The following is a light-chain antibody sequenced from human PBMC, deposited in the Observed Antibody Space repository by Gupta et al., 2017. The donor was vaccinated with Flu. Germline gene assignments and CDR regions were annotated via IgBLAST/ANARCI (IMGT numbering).Light chain of an antibody. CDR2: EVT. CDR3: SSYAGNRKGV. J-gene: IGLJ3*02. CDR1: NDDIDAYNY. V-gene: IGLV2-8*01. Sequence: QSALTQPPSASGSLGQSVTISCTGTNDDIDAYNYVPWFQQYPGKAPRLIIYEVTKRPSGVPDRFSGSKSGTTASLTISGLQAEDEADYYCSSYAGNRKGVFGGGTKLTVL.